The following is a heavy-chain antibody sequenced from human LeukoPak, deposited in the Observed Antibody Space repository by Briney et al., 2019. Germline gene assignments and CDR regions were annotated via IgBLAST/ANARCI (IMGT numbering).Heavy chain of an antibody. V-gene: IGHV3-48*01. CDR1: GFTFSSYS. CDR2: ISSSSTI. J-gene: IGHJ5*02. CDR3: AREELGSSLGFDP. D-gene: IGHD3-16*01. Sequence: GGSLRLSCAASGFTFSSYSMNWVRQAPGKGLEWVTYISSSSTIYYADSVKGRFTISRDNAKNSLYLQMNSLRAEDTAVYYCAREELGSSLGFDPWGQGTLVTVSS.